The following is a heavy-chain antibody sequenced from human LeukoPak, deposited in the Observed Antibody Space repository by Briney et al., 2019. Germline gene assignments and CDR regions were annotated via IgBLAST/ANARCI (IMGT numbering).Heavy chain of an antibody. CDR3: ARLSGSYWGAFDI. J-gene: IGHJ3*02. V-gene: IGHV4-31*03. CDR1: GGSISSGNYY. D-gene: IGHD1-26*01. Sequence: SETLSLTCTVSGGSISSGNYYWSWIRQHPGKGLEWIGYIHHSGSTYYNPSLKSRVIISVDTSKNQFSLKLSSVTAADTAVYYCARLSGSYWGAFDIWGQGTMVTVSS. CDR2: IHHSGST.